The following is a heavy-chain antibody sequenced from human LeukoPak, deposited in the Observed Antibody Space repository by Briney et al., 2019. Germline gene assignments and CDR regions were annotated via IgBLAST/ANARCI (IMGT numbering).Heavy chain of an antibody. CDR2: IYTSGST. D-gene: IGHD5-24*01. Sequence: SETLSLTCTVSGGSISSGSYYWSWIRQPAGKGLEWIGRIYTSGSTNYNPSLKSRVTISVDMSKNQFSLKLSSVTAADTAVYYCARGDGYKDFDYWGQGTLVTVSS. CDR1: GGSISSGSYY. J-gene: IGHJ4*02. V-gene: IGHV4-61*02. CDR3: ARGDGYKDFDY.